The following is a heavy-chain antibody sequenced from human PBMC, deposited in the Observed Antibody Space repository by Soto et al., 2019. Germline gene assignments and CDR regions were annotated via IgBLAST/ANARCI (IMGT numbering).Heavy chain of an antibody. V-gene: IGHV1-18*04. CDR3: ARGFGYKPGYYYYAMDV. J-gene: IGHJ6*02. CDR1: GYSLRSNG. CDR2: ISVYDGNT. D-gene: IGHD5-12*01. Sequence: QVQLVQSGAEVKKPGASVKVACKASGYSLRSNGIIWVRQAPGQGLEWMGWISVYDGNTNYAQKIQGRVTMTTDTSTSTAYMELKSLKYDDTAVYYCARGFGYKPGYYYYAMDVWGQGTTVTVSS.